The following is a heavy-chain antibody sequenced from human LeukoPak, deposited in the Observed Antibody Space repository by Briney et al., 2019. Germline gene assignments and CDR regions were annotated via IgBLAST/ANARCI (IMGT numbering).Heavy chain of an antibody. J-gene: IGHJ4*02. D-gene: IGHD3-10*01. CDR1: TGSLSGYS. V-gene: IGHV4-34*01. CDR3: AREGLGETYFEY. Sequence: SETLSLTCSVYTGSLSGYSWTWIRQTPGKGLEWIGELHESRRTDYNPSLKSRVTISRDTSKNHFSLRLTSVTAADTAVYYCAREGLGETYFEYWGRGILVTVSS. CDR2: LHESRRT.